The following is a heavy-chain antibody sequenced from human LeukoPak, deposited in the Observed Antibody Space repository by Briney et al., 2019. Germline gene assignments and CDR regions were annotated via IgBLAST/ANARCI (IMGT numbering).Heavy chain of an antibody. D-gene: IGHD3-10*01. CDR1: GYTFSSYD. V-gene: IGHV1-8*01. Sequence: ASVKVSCKASGYTFSSYDINWVRQASGQGLEWMGWMNPNSGNTGYAQKFQGRVTMTRNTSISTAYMELSSLRSEDTAVYYCARGSLLWFGESKIDYWGQGTLVTVSS. CDR2: MNPNSGNT. J-gene: IGHJ4*02. CDR3: ARGSLLWFGESKIDY.